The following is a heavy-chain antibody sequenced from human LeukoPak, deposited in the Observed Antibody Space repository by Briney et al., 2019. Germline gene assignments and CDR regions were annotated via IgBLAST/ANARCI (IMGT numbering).Heavy chain of an antibody. CDR1: GGSISTYY. D-gene: IGHD2-15*01. V-gene: IGHV4-59*01. CDR2: VYYSGST. CDR3: VSSSPRYCTGGTCYSSRGFDY. J-gene: IGHJ4*02. Sequence: NPSETLSLTCTVSGGSISTYYWSWIRQPPGKRLEWIGNVYYSGSTNYNPSLTSRVTISVDTSKTQFSLRLSSVTAADTAVYYCVSSSPRYCTGGTCYSSRGFDYWGQGMLVTVSS.